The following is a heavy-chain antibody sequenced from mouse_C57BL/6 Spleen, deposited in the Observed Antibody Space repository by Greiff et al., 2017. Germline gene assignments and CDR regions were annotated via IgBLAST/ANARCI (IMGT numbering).Heavy chain of an antibody. CDR2: IRNKANGYTT. CDR1: GFTFTDYY. V-gene: IGHV7-3*01. J-gene: IGHJ2*01. CDR3: ARSPYGTYYFDY. Sequence: DVMLVESGGGLVQPGGSLSLSCAASGFTFTDYYMSWVRQPPGKALEWLGFIRNKANGYTTEYSASVKGRFTISRDNSQSILYLQMNALRAEDSATYYCARSPYGTYYFDYWGQGTTLTVSS. D-gene: IGHD2-1*01.